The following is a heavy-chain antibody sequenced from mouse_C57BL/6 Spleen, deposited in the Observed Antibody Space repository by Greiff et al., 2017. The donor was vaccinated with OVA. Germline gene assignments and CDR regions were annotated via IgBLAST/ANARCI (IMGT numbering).Heavy chain of an antibody. CDR1: GYTFTSYW. Sequence: QVQLQQPGPDLVKPGASVKLSCKASGYTFTSYWMHWVKQRPGQGLEWIGNINPSNGGTNYNEKFKSKATLTVDKSYSTAYMQISSLTSEDSAVYYCARSGNFLYYCSSYWYFDVWGTGTTVTVSS. D-gene: IGHD1-1*01. J-gene: IGHJ1*03. CDR3: ARSGNFLYYCSSYWYFDV. V-gene: IGHV1-53*01. CDR2: INPSNGGT.